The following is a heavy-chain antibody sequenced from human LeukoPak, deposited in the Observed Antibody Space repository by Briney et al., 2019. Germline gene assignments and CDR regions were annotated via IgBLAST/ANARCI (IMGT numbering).Heavy chain of an antibody. J-gene: IGHJ4*02. V-gene: IGHV1-24*01. CDR3: ATRSGDFWSGYEN. Sequence: ASVKLSCKVSGNSLTDLHIQWVRQAPGKGLECMWGFDPEQAKTVYAENFQGRVNMTEDPSTDTAYMELSSLRSEDTAIYYCATRSGDFWSGYENWGQGTLVIVSS. D-gene: IGHD3-3*01. CDR1: GNSLTDLH. CDR2: FDPEQAKT.